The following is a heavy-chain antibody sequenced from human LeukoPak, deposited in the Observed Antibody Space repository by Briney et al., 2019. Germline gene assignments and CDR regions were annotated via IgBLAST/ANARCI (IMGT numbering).Heavy chain of an antibody. D-gene: IGHD2-15*01. CDR3: ARSDIVVVVAPVDY. CDR1: GFTFSSYS. Sequence: GGSLRLCCAASGFTFSSYSMNWVRQAPGKGLEWVSSISSSSSYIYYADSVKGRFTISRDNAKNSLYLQMNSLRAEDTAVYYCARSDIVVVVAPVDYWGPGTLVTVSS. CDR2: ISSSSSYI. J-gene: IGHJ4*02. V-gene: IGHV3-21*01.